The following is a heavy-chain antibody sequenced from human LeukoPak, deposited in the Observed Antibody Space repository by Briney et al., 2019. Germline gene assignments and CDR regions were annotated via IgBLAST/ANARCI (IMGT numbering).Heavy chain of an antibody. CDR2: INTNTGNP. D-gene: IGHD2-2*01. J-gene: IGHJ4*02. CDR1: GYTFTNFA. V-gene: IGHV7-4-1*02. CDR3: ARETPSEMILFDC. Sequence: GASVKVSCKASGYTFTNFAMSWVRQAPGQGLEWMGWINTNTGNPTYAQDFTGRFVFSLDTSVSTAYLQISSLKAEDTAVYYCARETPSEMILFDCWGQGTLVTVSS.